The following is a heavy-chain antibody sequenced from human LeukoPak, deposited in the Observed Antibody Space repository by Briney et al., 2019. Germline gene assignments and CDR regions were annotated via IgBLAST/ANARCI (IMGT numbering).Heavy chain of an antibody. D-gene: IGHD1-26*01. J-gene: IGHJ4*02. CDR1: GGSMNSYY. CDR2: IYYSGNT. CDR3: ARDVGATPGYFDY. Sequence: SETLSLTCTVSGGSMNSYYWNWIRQPPGKGLEWIAYIYYSGNTNYNPSLKSRVTISVDTSKNQFSLKLSSVTAADTAVYYCARDVGATPGYFDYWGQGTLVTVSS. V-gene: IGHV4-59*01.